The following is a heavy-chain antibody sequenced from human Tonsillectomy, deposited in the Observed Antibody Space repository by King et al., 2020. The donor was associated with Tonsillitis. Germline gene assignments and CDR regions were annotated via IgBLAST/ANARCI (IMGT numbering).Heavy chain of an antibody. CDR3: AKNGTAYGAFDI. Sequence: VQLVESGAEVKKPGASVKVSCKASGYTFTGYHMHWVRQARGQGLEWMGWISPNSGGTNYAQMFQGRVTMTRDTSITTAYMELSGLRSDDTAVYYCAKNGTAYGAFDIWGQGTMVTVSS. CDR2: ISPNSGGT. D-gene: IGHD3-16*01. J-gene: IGHJ3*02. CDR1: GYTFTGYH. V-gene: IGHV1-2*02.